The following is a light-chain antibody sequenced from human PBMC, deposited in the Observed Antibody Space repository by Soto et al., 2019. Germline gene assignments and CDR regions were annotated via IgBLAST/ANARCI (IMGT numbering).Light chain of an antibody. J-gene: IGLJ3*02. Sequence: QSALTQPASVSGSPGQSITISCTGTSSDVGGYNYDSWYQQHPGKAPKLMIYEVSNRPSGVSNRFSGSKSGNTASLTISGLQAEDEADYYCSSYTSSSTLWVFGGGTKLTVL. CDR1: SSDVGGYNY. V-gene: IGLV2-14*01. CDR3: SSYTSSSTLWV. CDR2: EVS.